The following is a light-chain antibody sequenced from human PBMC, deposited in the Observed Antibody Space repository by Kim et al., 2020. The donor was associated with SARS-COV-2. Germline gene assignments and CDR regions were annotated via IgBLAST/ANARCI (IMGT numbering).Light chain of an antibody. J-gene: IGLJ3*02. CDR2: YDS. Sequence: SYELTQPPSVSVAPGKTARITCGGNNIGSKSVHWYQQKPGQAPVLVIYYDSDRPSGIPERFSGSNSGNTATLTISRVEAGDEDDHYCQVWDSSSDHWVFGGGTQLTIL. CDR3: QVWDSSSDHWV. V-gene: IGLV3-21*04. CDR1: NIGSKS.